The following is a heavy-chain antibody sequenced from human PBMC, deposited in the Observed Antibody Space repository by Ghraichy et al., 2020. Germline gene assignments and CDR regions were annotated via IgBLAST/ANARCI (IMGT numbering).Heavy chain of an antibody. CDR2: ISAYNGNT. CDR3: ARDPQDYCSSTSCYRYGMDV. Sequence: ASVKVSCKASGYTFTSYGISWVRQAPGQGLEWMGWISAYNGNTNYAQKLQGRVTMTTDTSTSTAYMELRSLRSDDTAVYYCARDPQDYCSSTSCYRYGMDVWDQGTTVTVSS. V-gene: IGHV1-18*04. CDR1: GYTFTSYG. J-gene: IGHJ6*02. D-gene: IGHD2-2*01.